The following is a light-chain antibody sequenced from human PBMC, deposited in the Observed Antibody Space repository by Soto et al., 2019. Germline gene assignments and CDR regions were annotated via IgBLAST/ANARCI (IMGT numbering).Light chain of an antibody. V-gene: IGKV1-9*01. J-gene: IGKJ4*01. CDR2: VAS. Sequence: IQVTPSPSSLSACVGDRVTITCRASDGIRIYLAWYQQKPGKAPKLLIYVASTLQGGDPSTFRGCGPGTDFTLTLSSPPPYDVATYYYQPVYSFPPSFGGGTKVEI. CDR3: QPVYSFPPS. CDR1: DGIRIY.